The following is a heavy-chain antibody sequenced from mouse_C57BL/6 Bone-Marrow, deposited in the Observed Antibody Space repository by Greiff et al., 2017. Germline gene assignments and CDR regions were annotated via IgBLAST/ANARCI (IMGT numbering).Heavy chain of an antibody. D-gene: IGHD1-1*01. Sequence: QVQLQQSGAELVKPGASVKLSCKASGYTFTSYWMHWVKQRPGRGLEWIGRIDPNSGGTKYNEKFKSKATLTVDKPSSTAYMQLSSLTSEDSAVYYCARRGTTVVAPYYYAMDYWGQGTSVTVSS. CDR1: GYTFTSYW. V-gene: IGHV1-72*01. J-gene: IGHJ4*01. CDR3: ARRGTTVVAPYYYAMDY. CDR2: IDPNSGGT.